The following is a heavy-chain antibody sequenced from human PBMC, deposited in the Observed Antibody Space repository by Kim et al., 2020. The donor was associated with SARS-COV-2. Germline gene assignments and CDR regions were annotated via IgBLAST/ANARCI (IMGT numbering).Heavy chain of an antibody. D-gene: IGHD3-9*01. V-gene: IGHV1-3*01. J-gene: IGHJ6*03. CDR3: ARDSYYDIFRYYYYYMDV. Sequence: ASVKVSCKASGYTFTSYAMHWVRQAPGQRLEWMGWINAGTGNTKYSQKFQGRVTITRDTSASTAYMELSSLRSEDTAVYDCARDSYYDIFRYYYYYMDVWGKGTTVTVSS. CDR1: GYTFTSYA. CDR2: INAGTGNT.